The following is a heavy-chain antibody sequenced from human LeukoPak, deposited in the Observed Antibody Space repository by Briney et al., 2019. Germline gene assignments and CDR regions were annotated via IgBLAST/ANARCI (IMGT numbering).Heavy chain of an antibody. CDR2: ISSSSSYI. V-gene: IGHV3-21*01. CDR3: ASGPSKAGTLY. CDR1: GFTFNSYS. Sequence: GGSLRLSCAASGFTFNSYSMNWVRQAPGKGLEWVSSISSSSSYIYYADSVKGRFTISRDNAKNSLYLQMNSLRAEDTAVYYCASGPSKAGTLYWGQGTLVTVSS. D-gene: IGHD6-13*01. J-gene: IGHJ4*02.